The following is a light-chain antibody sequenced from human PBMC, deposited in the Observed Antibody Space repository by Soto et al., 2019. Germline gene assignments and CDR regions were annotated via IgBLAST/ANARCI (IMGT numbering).Light chain of an antibody. CDR1: QSVSSN. J-gene: IGKJ1*01. Sequence: EIVMTQSPATLSVSPGERATLSCRASQSVSSNLAWYQQKPGQAPRLLIYGASTRATGIPARFSGSGSGTEFTLTISSLQSEDFAVYYCQQYNNWPPSWGFGQGTKV. V-gene: IGKV3-15*01. CDR2: GAS. CDR3: QQYNNWPPSWG.